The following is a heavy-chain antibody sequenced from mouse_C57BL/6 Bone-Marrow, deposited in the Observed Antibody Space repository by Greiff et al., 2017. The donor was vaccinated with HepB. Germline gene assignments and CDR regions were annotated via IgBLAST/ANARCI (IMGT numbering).Heavy chain of an antibody. Sequence: EVMLVESGGGLVKPGGSLKLSCAASGFTFSDYGMHWVRQAPEKGLEWVAYISSGSSTIYYADTVKGRFTISRDNAKNTLFLQMTSLRSEDTAMYYCARGLVWYLYYFDYWGQGTTLTVSS. CDR1: GFTFSDYG. V-gene: IGHV5-17*01. D-gene: IGHD2-10*02. J-gene: IGHJ2*01. CDR2: ISSGSSTI. CDR3: ARGLVWYLYYFDY.